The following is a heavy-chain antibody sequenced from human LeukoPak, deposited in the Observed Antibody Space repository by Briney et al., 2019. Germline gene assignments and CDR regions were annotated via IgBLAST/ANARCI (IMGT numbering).Heavy chain of an antibody. Sequence: ASVTVSCKVSGYTLTELSMHWVRQAPGKGLEWMGGFDPEDGETIYAQKFQGRVTMTEDTSTDTAYMELSSLRSEDTAVYYCATAFDYGGNVFPNDAFDIWGQGTMVTVSS. CDR2: FDPEDGET. J-gene: IGHJ3*02. CDR1: GYTLTELS. D-gene: IGHD4-23*01. V-gene: IGHV1-24*01. CDR3: ATAFDYGGNVFPNDAFDI.